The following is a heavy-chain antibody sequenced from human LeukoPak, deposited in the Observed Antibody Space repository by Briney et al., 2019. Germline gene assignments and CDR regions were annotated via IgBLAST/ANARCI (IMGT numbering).Heavy chain of an antibody. CDR1: GDSVSSNGVA. CDR3: ARQSYRRFDP. Sequence: SQTLSLTCAISGDSVSSNGVAWNWFRQSPSRGLEWLGRTYYTSKWKNDYAESVQSRIAVNPDTSKNQFSLHLNSVTPEDTAVYYCARQSYRRFDPWGQGTLVTVSS. J-gene: IGHJ5*02. CDR2: TYYTSKWKN. V-gene: IGHV6-1*01.